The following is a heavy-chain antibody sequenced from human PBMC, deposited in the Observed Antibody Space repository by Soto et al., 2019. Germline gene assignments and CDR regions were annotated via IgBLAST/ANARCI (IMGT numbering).Heavy chain of an antibody. J-gene: IGHJ4*02. CDR3: AKVRAGGMISVVINILDY. CDR1: GFTFSSYA. Sequence: EVQVSESGGGLIQPGGSLRLSCAASGFTFSSYAMTWVRQAPGKGLEWVSAISASGGRTYYADSVKGRFTISRDNSKNMVYLQMNGLRAEDTAVYYCAKVRAGGMISVVINILDYWGQGTLVTVSS. V-gene: IGHV3-23*01. D-gene: IGHD3-22*01. CDR2: ISASGGRT.